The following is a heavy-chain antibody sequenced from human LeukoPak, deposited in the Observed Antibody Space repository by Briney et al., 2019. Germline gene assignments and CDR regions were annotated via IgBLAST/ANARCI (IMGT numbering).Heavy chain of an antibody. D-gene: IGHD3-10*01. CDR1: GYSISSGYY. CDR2: IYYSGST. Sequence: PSETLSLTCTVSGYSISSGYYWGWIRQPPGKGLEWIGSIYYSGSTYYNPSLKSRVTISVDTSKNQFSLKLSSVTAADTAVYYCARHYGSGSYPFDYWGQGTLVTVSS. J-gene: IGHJ4*02. V-gene: IGHV4-38-2*02. CDR3: ARHYGSGSYPFDY.